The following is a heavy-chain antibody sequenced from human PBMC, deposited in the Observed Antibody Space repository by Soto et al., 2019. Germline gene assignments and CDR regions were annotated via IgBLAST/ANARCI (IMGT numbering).Heavy chain of an antibody. CDR1: GFTFSSYG. Sequence: PGGSLRLSCAASGFTFSSYGMHWVRQAPGKGLEWVAVIWYDGSNKYYADSVKGRFTISRDNSKNTLYLQMNSLRAEDTAVYYCARDGVIVTRSPYYYYGMDVWGQGTTVTVSS. CDR3: ARDGVIVTRSPYYYYGMDV. CDR2: IWYDGSNK. V-gene: IGHV3-33*01. J-gene: IGHJ6*02. D-gene: IGHD1-26*01.